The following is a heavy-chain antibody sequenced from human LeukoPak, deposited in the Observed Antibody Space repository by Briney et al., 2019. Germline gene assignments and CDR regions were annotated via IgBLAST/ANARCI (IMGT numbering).Heavy chain of an antibody. D-gene: IGHD2-2*01. CDR3: AKDQLGYCSSTSCQSFDY. CDR2: ISWNSGSI. J-gene: IGHJ4*02. V-gene: IGHV3-9*01. CDR1: GFTFDDCA. Sequence: PGRSLRLSCAASGFTFDDCAMHWVRQAPGKGLEWVSGISWNSGSIGYADSVKGRFTVSRDNAKNSLYLQMNSLRAEDTAVYYCAKDQLGYCSSTSCQSFDYWGQGTLVTVSS.